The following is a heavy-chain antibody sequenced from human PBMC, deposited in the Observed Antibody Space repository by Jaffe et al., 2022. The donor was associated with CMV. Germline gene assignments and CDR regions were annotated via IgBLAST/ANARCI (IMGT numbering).Heavy chain of an antibody. D-gene: IGHD3-10*01. CDR2: INPSGGSR. V-gene: IGHV1-46*01. J-gene: IGHJ6*03. CDR1: GYTFTRYY. CDR3: ARGPVSSEREYYFMDV. Sequence: QVQLVQSGAEVKKPGASVKVSCKASGYTFTRYYMHWVRQAPGQGLEWMGIINPSGGSRSYAQEFQGRVTMTRDTSTSTVYMELSSLRSEDTAVYYCARGPVSSEREYYFMDVWGKGTTVTVSS.